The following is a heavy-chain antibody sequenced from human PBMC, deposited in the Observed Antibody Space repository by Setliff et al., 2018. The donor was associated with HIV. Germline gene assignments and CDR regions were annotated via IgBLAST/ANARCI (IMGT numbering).Heavy chain of an antibody. CDR1: GASIRSGLNY. J-gene: IGHJ4*01. D-gene: IGHD2-15*01. V-gene: IGHV4-61*09. CDR3: ARGHVVGTSRSFDL. Sequence: SETLSLTCSVSGASIRSGLNYWTWSRQPAGKGLEWIGHIYSAGTTNYNPPLKRRVTISVDMSKNHFSLNLTTVSAADTAVYYCARGHVVGTSRSFDLWGRGNLVTVSS. CDR2: IYSAGTT.